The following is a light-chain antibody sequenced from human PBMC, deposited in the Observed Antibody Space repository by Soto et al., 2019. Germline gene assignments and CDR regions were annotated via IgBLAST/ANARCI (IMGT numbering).Light chain of an antibody. Sequence: IQMTQSPSSLSASVGDRVTITCRASQSINNYLNWYQQRPGQAPQLLIYAASNLQNGVPSRFSGSGSGTDFTLTISSLQPEDFATYYCQQSFGPLTITFGQGTRLEIE. CDR3: QQSFGPLTIT. CDR2: AAS. J-gene: IGKJ5*01. V-gene: IGKV1-39*01. CDR1: QSINNY.